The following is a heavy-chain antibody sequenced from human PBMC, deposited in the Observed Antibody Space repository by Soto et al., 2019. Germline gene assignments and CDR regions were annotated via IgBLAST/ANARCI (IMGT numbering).Heavy chain of an antibody. D-gene: IGHD3-9*01. V-gene: IGHV3-23*01. J-gene: IGHJ6*02. CDR2: ISDSGHKT. CDR1: GFTFTTYA. Sequence: EVQLLESGGGLAQPAGSLRLSCAASGFTFTTYAMVWVRQAPGKGLEWVSTISDSGHKTYYADSVKGRFTISRDTSKNTSFLQLNSLGAEDTAVYYCAKAALVMGFYYYGMDVWGQGTTVTVSS. CDR3: AKAALVMGFYYYGMDV.